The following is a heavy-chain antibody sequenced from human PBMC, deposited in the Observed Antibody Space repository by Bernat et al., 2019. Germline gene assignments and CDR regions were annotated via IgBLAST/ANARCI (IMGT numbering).Heavy chain of an antibody. CDR3: ARHGGDYYDSSGYYF. D-gene: IGHD3-22*01. V-gene: IGHV4-59*08. CDR2: IYYSGST. Sequence: QVQLQESGPGLVKPSETLSLTCTVSGGTISSYYWSWIRQPPGKGLGWIWYIYYSGSTNYNPSLKSRVTITVDTSKNQFSLKLSAVTAADTAVYYCARHGGDYYDSSGYYFWGQGTLVTVSS. CDR1: GGTISSYY. J-gene: IGHJ4*02.